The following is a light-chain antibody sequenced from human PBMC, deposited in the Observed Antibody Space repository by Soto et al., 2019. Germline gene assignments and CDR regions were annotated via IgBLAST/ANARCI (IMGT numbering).Light chain of an antibody. J-gene: IGKJ1*01. Sequence: EIVMTQSPATGSVSPWGRATLACRATQSVTTNLAWYQQKPGQAPRLIIYGASTRATDIPARFSGSGSGTEFTLTIRSLQSEDVAVYYCQQYNNWPRTFSQGTKVDIK. CDR1: QSVTTN. V-gene: IGKV3-15*01. CDR3: QQYNNWPRT. CDR2: GAS.